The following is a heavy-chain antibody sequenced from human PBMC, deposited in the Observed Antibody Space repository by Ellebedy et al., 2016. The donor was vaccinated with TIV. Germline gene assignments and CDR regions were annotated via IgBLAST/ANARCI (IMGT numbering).Heavy chain of an antibody. CDR3: TRDAVGTTTWPYY. D-gene: IGHD1-26*01. V-gene: IGHV3-7*03. J-gene: IGHJ4*02. CDR2: IKQDGSEK. Sequence: GESLKISCAASGVTFSSYWMSWVRQASGKGLEWVANIKQDGSEKYYVDSVKGRFTISRDNAKNSLYLQMHSLRAGDTAIYYCTRDAVGTTTWPYYWGQGTLVTVSS. CDR1: GVTFSSYW.